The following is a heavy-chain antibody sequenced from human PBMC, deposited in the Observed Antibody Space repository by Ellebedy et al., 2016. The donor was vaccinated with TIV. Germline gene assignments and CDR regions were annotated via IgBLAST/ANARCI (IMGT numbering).Heavy chain of an antibody. Sequence: GESLKISCAASGFTFSNNAMSWVRQAPGKGLEWISAITNSGTSTYYADSVKGRFTISRDNAKSTLYLQMNSLRVEDTAVYYCVRWGEFWGQGTLVTVSS. CDR3: VRWGEF. CDR1: GFTFSNNA. D-gene: IGHD3-16*01. J-gene: IGHJ4*02. CDR2: ITNSGTST. V-gene: IGHV3-23*01.